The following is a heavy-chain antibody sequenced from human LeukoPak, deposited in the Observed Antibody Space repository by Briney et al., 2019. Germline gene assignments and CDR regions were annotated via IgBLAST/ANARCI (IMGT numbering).Heavy chain of an antibody. J-gene: IGHJ4*02. V-gene: IGHV1-24*01. CDR3: ATAVGYYDRSGYPADY. D-gene: IGHD3-22*01. Sequence: HGASGKVSCKVSGYSLTELSMHWVRQAPGKGLEWMGGFEPEDGEKIYAQKFQGRGTMSQGTSSDTAYMELSSLRSEDTAVYYSATAVGYYDRSGYPADYWGQGTLVTVSS. CDR2: FEPEDGEK. CDR1: GYSLTELS.